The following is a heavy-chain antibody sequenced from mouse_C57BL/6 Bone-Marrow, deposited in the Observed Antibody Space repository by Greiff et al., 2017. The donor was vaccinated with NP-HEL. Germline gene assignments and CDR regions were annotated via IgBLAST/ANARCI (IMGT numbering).Heavy chain of an antibody. D-gene: IGHD3-2*02. Sequence: EVKLVESGGGLVKPGGSLKLSCAASGFTFSSYTMSWVRQTPEKRLEWVATISGGGGNTSYPDSVKGRFTISRDNAKNTLYLQMSSLRSEDTALYYCARLPQLRLRGAWFAYWGQGTLVTVSA. CDR1: GFTFSSYT. V-gene: IGHV5-9*01. CDR3: ARLPQLRLRGAWFAY. CDR2: ISGGGGNT. J-gene: IGHJ3*01.